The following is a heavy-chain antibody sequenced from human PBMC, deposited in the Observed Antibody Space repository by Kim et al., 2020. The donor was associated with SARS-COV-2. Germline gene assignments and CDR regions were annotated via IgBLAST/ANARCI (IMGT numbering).Heavy chain of an antibody. J-gene: IGHJ6*02. CDR1: GGSISSGSYY. D-gene: IGHD6-13*01. CDR2: IYTSGST. CDR3: ARDQPGIAAYYYYGMDV. Sequence: SETLSLTCTVSGGSISSGSYYWSWIRQPAGKGLEWIGRIYTSGSTNYNPSLKSRVTISVDTSKNQFSLKLSSGTAADTAVYYCARDQPGIAAYYYYGMDVWGQRTTATVSS. V-gene: IGHV4-61*02.